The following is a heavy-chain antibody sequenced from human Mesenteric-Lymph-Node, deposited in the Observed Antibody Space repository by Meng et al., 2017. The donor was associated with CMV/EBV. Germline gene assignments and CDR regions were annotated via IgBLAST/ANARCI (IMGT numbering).Heavy chain of an antibody. CDR2: INRDGDRT. V-gene: IGHV3/OR16-13*01. Sequence: CGFTISSCGRHWIRQAPGKGLGWVSRINRDGDRTNYADSMKSQFTITRDNDKNTLYLRMNSLRAEDTAVYYCARASITMIFEFDPWGQGTLVTVSS. CDR3: ARASITMIFEFDP. J-gene: IGHJ5*02. CDR1: GFTISSCG. D-gene: IGHD3-22*01.